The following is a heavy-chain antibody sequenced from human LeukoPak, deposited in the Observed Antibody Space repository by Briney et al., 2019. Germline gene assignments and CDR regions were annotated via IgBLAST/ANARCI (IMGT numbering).Heavy chain of an antibody. V-gene: IGHV3-23*01. CDR1: GFTFSSYA. Sequence: GGSLRLSCAASGFTFSSYAMSWVRQAPGKGLEWVSAISGSGGSTYYADSVKGRFTISRDNSKNTLYLQMNSLRAEDTAVYYCARPTLPNDNEGSYYGSEGFDYWGQGTLVTVSS. D-gene: IGHD3-10*01. CDR2: ISGSGGST. CDR3: ARPTLPNDNEGSYYGSEGFDY. J-gene: IGHJ4*02.